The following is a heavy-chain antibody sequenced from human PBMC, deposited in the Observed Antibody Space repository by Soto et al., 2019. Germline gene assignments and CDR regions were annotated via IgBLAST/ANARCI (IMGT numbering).Heavy chain of an antibody. CDR1: GFTFSSYG. CDR2: IWYDGSNK. Sequence: GGSLRLSCAASGFTFSSYGMHWVRQAPGKGLEWVAVIWYDGSNKYYADSVKGRFTISRDNSKNTLYLQMNSLRAEDTAVYYCAKGYDFWSGPYYYYYYGMDVWGQGTTVTVSS. CDR3: AKGYDFWSGPYYYYYYGMDV. D-gene: IGHD3-3*01. V-gene: IGHV3-33*06. J-gene: IGHJ6*02.